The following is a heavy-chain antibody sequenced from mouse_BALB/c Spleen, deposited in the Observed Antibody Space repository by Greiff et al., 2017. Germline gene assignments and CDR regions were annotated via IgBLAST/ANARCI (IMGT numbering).Heavy chain of an antibody. CDR2: IDPANGNT. D-gene: IGHD1-1*01. J-gene: IGHJ2*01. CDR3: ARGGVLRWFDY. CDR1: GFNIKDTY. V-gene: IGHV14-3*02. Sequence: VQLKQSGAELVKPGASVKLSCTASGFNIKDTYMHWVKQRPEQGLEWIGRIDPANGNTKYDPKFQGKATITADTSSNTAYLQLSSLTSEDTAVYYCARGGVLRWFDYWGQGTTLTVSS.